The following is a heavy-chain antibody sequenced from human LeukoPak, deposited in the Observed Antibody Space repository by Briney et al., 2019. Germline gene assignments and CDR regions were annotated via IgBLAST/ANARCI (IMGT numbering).Heavy chain of an antibody. CDR3: AKGRDGSGSSVCHH. CDR2: ISGIGGST. V-gene: IGHV3-23*01. D-gene: IGHD3-10*01. J-gene: IGHJ4*02. Sequence: GGSLGLSCAATGFTFSNYAMSWVRQAPGKGLEWVSGISGIGGSTYYADSVEGRFTISRDNSKNTLYLQMNSLRAEDTAVYYCAKGRDGSGSSVCHHWGQGTLVIVSS. CDR1: GFTFSNYA.